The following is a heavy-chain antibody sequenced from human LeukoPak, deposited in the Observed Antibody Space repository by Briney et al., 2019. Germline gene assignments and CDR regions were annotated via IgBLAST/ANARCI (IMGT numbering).Heavy chain of an antibody. Sequence: PGRSLRLSCAASGFTFSSYGMHWVRQAPGKGLEWVAVIWYDGSNKYYADSVKGRFTISRDNSKNTLYLQMNSLRAEDTAVYYCARWGITGTKYYFDYWGQGTLVTVSS. D-gene: IGHD1-20*01. J-gene: IGHJ4*02. V-gene: IGHV3-33*01. CDR2: IWYDGSNK. CDR3: ARWGITGTKYYFDY. CDR1: GFTFSSYG.